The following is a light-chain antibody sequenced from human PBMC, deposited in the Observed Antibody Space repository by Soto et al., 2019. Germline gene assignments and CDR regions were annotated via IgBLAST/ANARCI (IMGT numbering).Light chain of an antibody. V-gene: IGLV2-14*01. Sequence: QSVLTQPASVSESPGQSITISCTGTSSDVGGYNYVSWYQQHPGKAPKLMIYEVSNRPSGVSNRFSGSKSGNTASLTISGLQAEDEDDYYCSSYTSSSTLVFGGGTKLTVL. CDR2: EVS. CDR1: SSDVGGYNY. J-gene: IGLJ2*01. CDR3: SSYTSSSTLV.